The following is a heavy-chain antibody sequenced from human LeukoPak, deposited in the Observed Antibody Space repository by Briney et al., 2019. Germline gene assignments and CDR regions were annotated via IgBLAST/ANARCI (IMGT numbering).Heavy chain of an antibody. D-gene: IGHD3-3*01. J-gene: IGHJ5*02. CDR1: GFTFNYYA. Sequence: PGGSLRLSCAASGFTFNYYAMNWVRQAPGKGLEWVSTISGSGGSTYYADSVKGRCTISRDNSKNTLYLQMNSLRAEDTAVYYCAKGGVTGDFWSGYPHNWFDPWGQGTLVTVSS. V-gene: IGHV3-23*01. CDR3: AKGGVTGDFWSGYPHNWFDP. CDR2: ISGSGGST.